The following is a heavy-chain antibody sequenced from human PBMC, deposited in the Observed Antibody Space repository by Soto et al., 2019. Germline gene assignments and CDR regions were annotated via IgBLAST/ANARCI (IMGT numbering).Heavy chain of an antibody. CDR2: ISYDGNNK. D-gene: IGHD3-22*01. J-gene: IGHJ4*02. V-gene: IGHV3-33*01. CDR1: GFTFSGYG. Sequence: GGSLRLSCTASGFTFSGYGMHWVRQAPGKGLEWVAIISYDGNNKYYADYVKGRFTISRDNSKNTLYLQMNSLRAEDTAVYYCARDGDTSGYFSLIDYWGQGTLVTVSS. CDR3: ARDGDTSGYFSLIDY.